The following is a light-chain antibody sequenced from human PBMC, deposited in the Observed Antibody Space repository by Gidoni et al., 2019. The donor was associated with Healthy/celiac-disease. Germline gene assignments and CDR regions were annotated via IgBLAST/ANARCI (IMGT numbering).Light chain of an antibody. CDR1: QSVSSY. CDR2: DAS. J-gene: IGKJ4*01. CDR3: LQRSNWPPT. Sequence: EIVLTQSPATLSLSPGERATLSCRASQSVSSYLAWYQQKPGQAPRLLIYDASNRATGIPARFSGSGSGTDFTLTISSLEPEDFAVYYCLQRSNWPPTFXGXTKVXIK. V-gene: IGKV3-11*01.